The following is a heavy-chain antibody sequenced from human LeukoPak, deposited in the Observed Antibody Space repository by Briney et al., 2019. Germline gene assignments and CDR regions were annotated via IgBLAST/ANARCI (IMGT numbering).Heavy chain of an antibody. Sequence: ASVTDSCKASGYSFTDYHMHWVGQSPGQGLEGMGGMNINTGGTNYAQIIQGRVKLIRDTSITKAYIEMRSLISVDTAVSCLSRERPRYSSWFDPWGQGTLVTVSS. CDR3: SRERPRYSSWFDP. CDR1: GYSFTDYH. CDR2: MNINTGGT. D-gene: IGHD6-19*01. V-gene: IGHV1-2*02. J-gene: IGHJ5*02.